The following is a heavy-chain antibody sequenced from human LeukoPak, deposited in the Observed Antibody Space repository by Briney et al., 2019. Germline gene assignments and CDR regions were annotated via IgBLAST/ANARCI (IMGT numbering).Heavy chain of an antibody. CDR1: GFTFSSSW. V-gene: IGHV3-74*01. J-gene: IGHJ4*02. Sequence: YPGGSLRLSCAASGFTFSSSWMHWVRQAPGMGLVWVSRINDDGSTTTYADSVKGRFTISRDNAKNTLYLQMNSLRDEDTAVYYCARAHGGSGYYLPLDYWGQGTLVTVSS. D-gene: IGHD3-22*01. CDR2: INDDGSTT. CDR3: ARAHGGSGYYLPLDY.